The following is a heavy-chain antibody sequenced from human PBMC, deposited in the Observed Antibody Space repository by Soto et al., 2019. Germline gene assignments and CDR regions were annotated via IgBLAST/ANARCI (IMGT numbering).Heavy chain of an antibody. CDR1: GFTFTNYL. CDR3: AKDTYSRSWYF. V-gene: IGHV3-23*05. J-gene: IGHJ4*02. D-gene: IGHD2-2*01. CDR2: IDKSGGDT. Sequence: EVQLLESGEDWVQRGGSLRPSCPPSGFTFTNYLITWVRKAPGKGLEWVSSIDKSGGDTYYADSVKGRFTISRDNSKNTLYLQMNGLRAEDTALYYCAKDTYSRSWYFWGQGTLVTVSS.